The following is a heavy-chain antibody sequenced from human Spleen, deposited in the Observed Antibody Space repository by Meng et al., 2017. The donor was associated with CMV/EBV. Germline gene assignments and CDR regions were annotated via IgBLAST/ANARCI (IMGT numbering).Heavy chain of an antibody. CDR2: IRYDGSND. V-gene: IGHV3-30*02. CDR1: AFNFSDYG. CDR3: AKQGGGYSDYYYGLDV. Sequence: GESLKISCAASAFNFSDYGMYWVRQAPGKGLEWVAFIRYDGSNDYYGESVRGRFTISRDNSKNTLYIQMNSLRPEDTGVYYCAKQGGGYSDYYYGLDVWGQGTSVTVSS. J-gene: IGHJ6*02. D-gene: IGHD1-26*01.